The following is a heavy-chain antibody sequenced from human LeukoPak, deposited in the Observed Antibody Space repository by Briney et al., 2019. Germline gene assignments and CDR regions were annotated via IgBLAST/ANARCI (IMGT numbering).Heavy chain of an antibody. J-gene: IGHJ4*02. D-gene: IGHD1-1*01. V-gene: IGHV4-59*12. Sequence: PSETLSLTCTVSGGSISSYYWSWIRQPPGKGLEWIGYIYYSGSTNYNPSLKSRVTMSVDTAKNQFSLKVSSVTAADTAVYYCARINWNYFDYWGQGILVTVSS. CDR2: IYYSGST. CDR1: GGSISSYY. CDR3: ARINWNYFDY.